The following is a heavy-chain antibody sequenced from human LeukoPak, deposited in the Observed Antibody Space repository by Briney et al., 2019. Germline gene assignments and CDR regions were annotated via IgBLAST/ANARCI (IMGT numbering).Heavy chain of an antibody. CDR2: SSAYNGNT. V-gene: IGHV1-18*01. Sequence: ASVKVSCKASGYTFTSYGISWVRQAPGQGLEWMGWSSAYNGNTNYAQKLQGRVTMTTDTSTSTAYMELRSLRSDDTAVYYCARDQYDILTGYFPPSGMDVWGQGTTVTVSS. J-gene: IGHJ6*02. CDR3: ARDQYDILTGYFPPSGMDV. D-gene: IGHD3-9*01. CDR1: GYTFTSYG.